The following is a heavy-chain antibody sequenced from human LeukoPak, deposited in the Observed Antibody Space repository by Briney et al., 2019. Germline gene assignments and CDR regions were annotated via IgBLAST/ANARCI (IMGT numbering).Heavy chain of an antibody. CDR3: TTDPGETTLDY. V-gene: IGHV3-15*01. CDR2: IKSKTDGGTT. D-gene: IGHD1-7*01. CDR1: GFTFSNAW. J-gene: IGHJ4*02. Sequence: GGPLRLSCAASGFTFSNAWMSWVRQAPGKGLEWVGRIKSKTDGGTTDYAAPVKGRFTISRDDSKNTLYLQMNSLKTEDTAVYYCTTDPGETTLDYWGQGTLVTVSS.